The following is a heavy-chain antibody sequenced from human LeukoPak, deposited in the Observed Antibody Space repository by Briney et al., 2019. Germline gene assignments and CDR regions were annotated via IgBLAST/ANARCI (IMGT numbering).Heavy chain of an antibody. CDR1: GGSISSGGYY. CDR3: ARVRSNYYDSSGYYNFDY. Sequence: SQTLSLTCTVSGGSISSGGYYWSWIRQHPGKGLEWIGYIYYSGSTYYDPSLKSRVTISVETSKNQFSLKLSSVTAADMAVYYCARVRSNYYDSSGYYNFDYWGQGTLVTVSS. V-gene: IGHV4-31*03. J-gene: IGHJ4*02. D-gene: IGHD3-22*01. CDR2: IYYSGST.